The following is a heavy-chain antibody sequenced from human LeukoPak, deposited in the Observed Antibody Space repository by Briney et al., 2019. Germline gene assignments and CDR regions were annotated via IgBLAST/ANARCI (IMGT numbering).Heavy chain of an antibody. CDR1: GFTFSSYA. J-gene: IGHJ4*02. Sequence: GGSLRLSCAASGFTFSSYAMSWVRRAPGKGLEWVSAISGSGGSTYYADSVKGRFTISRDNSKNTLYLQMNSLRAEDKAVYYCAKVLSPVVVGIFHYWGQGTLVNVSS. V-gene: IGHV3-23*01. CDR3: AKVLSPVVVGIFHY. CDR2: ISGSGGST. D-gene: IGHD3-22*01.